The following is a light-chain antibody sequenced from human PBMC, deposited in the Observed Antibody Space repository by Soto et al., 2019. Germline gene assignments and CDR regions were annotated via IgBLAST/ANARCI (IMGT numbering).Light chain of an antibody. V-gene: IGKV3-15*01. J-gene: IGKJ2*01. CDR3: QQYNNWPPYT. Sequence: EIVMTQSPATLSVSPGERATLSCRASQSVSSNLAWYQQNPGQPPRLLIYGASTRATGIPARFSGSGSGTGFTLTISSLQSEDFAVYYCQQYNNWPPYTFGQGTKLEIK. CDR2: GAS. CDR1: QSVSSN.